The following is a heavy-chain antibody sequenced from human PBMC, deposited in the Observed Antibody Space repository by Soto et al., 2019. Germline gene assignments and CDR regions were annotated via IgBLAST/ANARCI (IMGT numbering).Heavy chain of an antibody. V-gene: IGHV3-30*18. D-gene: IGHD6-13*01. J-gene: IGHJ6*02. CDR2: VSYDGNHK. CDR3: AKDVGQQLVLNYGMDV. Sequence: QVQLVESGGGVIQPGTSLSLSCASSGFTFRSFGMYWVRQAPGKGLEWVAVVSYDGNHKYYADSVKGRFTVSRDNAKNMLYVQMNSLRGEDTAVYYCAKDVGQQLVLNYGMDVWGQGTTVTVSS. CDR1: GFTFRSFG.